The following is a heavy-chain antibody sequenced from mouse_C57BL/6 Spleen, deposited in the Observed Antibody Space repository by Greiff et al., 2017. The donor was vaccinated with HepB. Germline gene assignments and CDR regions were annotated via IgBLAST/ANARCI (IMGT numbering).Heavy chain of an antibody. CDR3: ARGDGNYVGFAY. V-gene: IGHV1-55*01. D-gene: IGHD2-1*01. J-gene: IGHJ3*01. CDR1: GYTFTSYW. CDR2: IYPGSGST. Sequence: QVQLQQSGAELVKPGASVKMSCKASGYTFTSYWITWVKQRPGQGLEWIGDIYPGSGSTNYNEKFKSKATLTVDTSSSTAYMQLSSLTSEDSAVYYCARGDGNYVGFAYWGQGTLVTVSA.